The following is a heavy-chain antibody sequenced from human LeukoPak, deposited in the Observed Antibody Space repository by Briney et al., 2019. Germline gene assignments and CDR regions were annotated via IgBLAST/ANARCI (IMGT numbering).Heavy chain of an antibody. J-gene: IGHJ6*02. CDR3: ARGSYDILTGYYAGDYYYYYGMDV. Sequence: SVKVSCKASGGTFSSYAISWVRQAPGQGLEWMGGIIPIFGTANYAQKFQGRVTITADESTSTAYMELSSLRSEDTAVYYCARGSYDILTGYYAGDYYYYYGMDVWGQGTTVTVSS. CDR1: GGTFSSYA. CDR2: IIPIFGTA. V-gene: IGHV1-69*13. D-gene: IGHD3-9*01.